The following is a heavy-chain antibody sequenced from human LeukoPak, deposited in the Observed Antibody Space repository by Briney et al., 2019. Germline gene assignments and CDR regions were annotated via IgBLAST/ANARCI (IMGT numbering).Heavy chain of an antibody. CDR2: INPNTGGT. D-gene: IGHD3-22*01. J-gene: IGHJ4*02. Sequence: ASVKVSCKASGYNFTGYYLHWVRQAPGQGLEWMGWINPNTGGTNYAQKFQGRVTMTRDTSISTAYMELSRLRSDDTAVYYCARELRGTYYYESSGSDYWGQGTLVTVSS. CDR3: ARELRGTYYYESSGSDY. CDR1: GYNFTGYY. V-gene: IGHV1-2*02.